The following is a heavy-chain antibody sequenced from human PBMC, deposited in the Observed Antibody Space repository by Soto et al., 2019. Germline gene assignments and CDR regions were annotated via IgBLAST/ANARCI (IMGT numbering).Heavy chain of an antibody. D-gene: IGHD3-10*01. CDR2: IYSGGST. Sequence: GGSLRLSCAASGFTVSSNYMSWVRQAPGKGLEWVSVIYSGGSTYYADSVKGRFTISRDNSKNTLYLQMNSLRAEDTAVYYCARLGRTMVRGVMDYYYGMDVWGQGTTVTVSS. CDR3: ARLGRTMVRGVMDYYYGMDV. J-gene: IGHJ6*02. CDR1: GFTVSSNY. V-gene: IGHV3-66*04.